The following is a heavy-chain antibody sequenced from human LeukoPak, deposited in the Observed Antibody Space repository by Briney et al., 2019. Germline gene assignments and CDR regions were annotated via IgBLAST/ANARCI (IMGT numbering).Heavy chain of an antibody. CDR3: TRGSQDYGDYRSYYYYGMDV. V-gene: IGHV3-49*04. Sequence: GGSLRLSSTASGFTFGDYAMSWVRQAPGKGLEWVGFIRSKAYGGTTEYAASVKGRFTISRDDSKSIAYLQMNSLKTEDTAVYYCTRGSQDYGDYRSYYYYGMDVWGKGTTVTVSS. CDR1: GFTFGDYA. CDR2: IRSKAYGGTT. J-gene: IGHJ6*04. D-gene: IGHD4-17*01.